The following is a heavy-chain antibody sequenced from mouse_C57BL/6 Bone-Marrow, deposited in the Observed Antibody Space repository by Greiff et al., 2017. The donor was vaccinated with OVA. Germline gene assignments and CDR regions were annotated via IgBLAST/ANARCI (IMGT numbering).Heavy chain of an antibody. CDR2: IYPSDSET. Sequence: VKLQQPGAELVRPGSSVKLSCKASGYTFTSYWMDWVKQRPGQGLEWIGNIYPSDSETHYNQKFKDKATLTVDKSSSTAYMQLSSLTSEDSAVYYCARQGIYYGPDYWGQGTTLTVSS. CDR3: ARQGIYYGPDY. V-gene: IGHV1-61*01. CDR1: GYTFTSYW. J-gene: IGHJ2*01. D-gene: IGHD2-1*01.